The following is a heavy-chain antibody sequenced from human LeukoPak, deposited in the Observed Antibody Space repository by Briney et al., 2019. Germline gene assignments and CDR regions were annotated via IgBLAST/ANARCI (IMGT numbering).Heavy chain of an antibody. J-gene: IGHJ4*02. CDR3: ARYSYGSGTFDY. CDR2: INPNSGGT. V-gene: IGHV1-2*02. CDR1: GYTFTGYY. D-gene: IGHD5-18*01. Sequence: ASVKVSCKASGYTFTGYYMHWVRQAPGQGLEWMGWINPNSGGTNYAQKFQGRVTMTRDTSISTAYMELSRLRSDDTAVYYCARYSYGSGTFDYWGQGTLVTVSS.